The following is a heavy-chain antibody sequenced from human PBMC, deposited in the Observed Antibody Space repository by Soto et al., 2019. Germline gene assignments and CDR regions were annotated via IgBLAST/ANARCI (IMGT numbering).Heavy chain of an antibody. Sequence: ASVKVSFKASGYTFTGYYMHWVRQAPGQGLEWMGWINPNSGGTNYAQKFQGRVTMTRDTSISTAYMELSRLRSDDTAVYYCARDVIAARAYYYYGMDVWGQGTTVTVSS. D-gene: IGHD6-6*01. J-gene: IGHJ6*02. CDR3: ARDVIAARAYYYYGMDV. CDR1: GYTFTGYY. V-gene: IGHV1-2*02. CDR2: INPNSGGT.